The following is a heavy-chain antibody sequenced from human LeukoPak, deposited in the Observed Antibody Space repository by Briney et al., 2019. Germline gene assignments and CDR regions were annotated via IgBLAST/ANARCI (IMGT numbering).Heavy chain of an antibody. J-gene: IGHJ3*02. CDR3: AATPRELYDAFDI. V-gene: IGHV4-4*07. D-gene: IGHD1-26*01. Sequence: PSETLSLTCTVSTYSISSYYWSWIRQPAGKGLEWIGRIYTSGSTNYNPSLKSRVTMSVDTSKNQFSLKLSSVTAADTAVYYCAATPRELYDAFDIWGQGTMVTVSS. CDR2: IYTSGST. CDR1: TYSISSYY.